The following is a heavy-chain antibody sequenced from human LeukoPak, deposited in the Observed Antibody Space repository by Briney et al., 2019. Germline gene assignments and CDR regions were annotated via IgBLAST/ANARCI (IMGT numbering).Heavy chain of an antibody. Sequence: GGSLRLSCEASGFTFRSYAMTWVRQAPGRGVEWVSSIGGNGDGTYYADSVRGRFSSCRDNSGNTLFLQMNSLSAQDTPLYYSAKESGNSGTWPQTYFYYWGQGSLVTVSS. V-gene: IGHV3-23*01. CDR1: GFTFRSYA. CDR3: AKESGNSGTWPQTYFYY. D-gene: IGHD5-12*01. J-gene: IGHJ4*02. CDR2: IGGNGDGT.